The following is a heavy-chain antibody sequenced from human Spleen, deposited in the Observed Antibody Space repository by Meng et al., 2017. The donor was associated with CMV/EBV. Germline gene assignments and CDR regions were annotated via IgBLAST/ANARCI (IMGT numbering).Heavy chain of an antibody. CDR2: TIPMSATA. CDR1: TFSSYA. CDR3: AREGGRLRGTVIRYYFDP. D-gene: IGHD3-10*01. Sequence: TFSSYAISWLRQAPGLGLEWMGGTIPMSATADYARKFQDRLTISTDESKTTAYMELSGLRSDDTAIYYCAREGGRLRGTVIRYYFDPWGQETLVTVSS. V-gene: IGHV1-69*05. J-gene: IGHJ5*02.